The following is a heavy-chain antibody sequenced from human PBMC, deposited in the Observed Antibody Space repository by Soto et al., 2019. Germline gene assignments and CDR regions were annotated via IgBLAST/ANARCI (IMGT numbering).Heavy chain of an antibody. V-gene: IGHV3-23*01. CDR1: GFTFSNYA. J-gene: IGHJ4*02. D-gene: IGHD5-18*01. CDR2: ISGSDGST. Sequence: GGSLRLSCAASGFTFSNYAMTWVRQAPGKGLEWVSVISGSDGSTYYADSVKGRFTISRDNSKNALYLQMSSLRDEDTAVYYCARDDDSAMALNFDYWGQGT. CDR3: ARDDDSAMALNFDY.